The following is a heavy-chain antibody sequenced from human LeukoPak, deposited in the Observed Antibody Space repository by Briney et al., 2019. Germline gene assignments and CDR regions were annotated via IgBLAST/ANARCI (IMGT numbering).Heavy chain of an antibody. D-gene: IGHD2/OR15-2a*01. CDR1: GGTFSSYA. Sequence: ASVKVSCKASGGTFSSYAISWVRQAPGQGLEWMGWINTNTGNPTYAQGFTGRFVFSLDTSVSTAYLQISSLKAEDTAVYYCARDLIQDSSTLLGYYYYGMDVWGQGTTVTVSS. J-gene: IGHJ6*02. V-gene: IGHV7-4-1*02. CDR3: ARDLIQDSSTLLGYYYYGMDV. CDR2: INTNTGNP.